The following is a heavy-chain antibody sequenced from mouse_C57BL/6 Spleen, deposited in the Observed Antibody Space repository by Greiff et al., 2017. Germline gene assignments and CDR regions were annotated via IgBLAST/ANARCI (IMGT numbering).Heavy chain of an antibody. J-gene: IGHJ3*01. Sequence: QVQLQQPGAELVKPGASVKLSCKASGYTFTSYWMHWVKPRPGQGLEWIGMIHPNSGSTNYNEKFKSKATLTVDKPSSTAYMQLSSLTSENSAVYYCSRSNCSNYGFAYWGQGTLLTVSA. CDR2: IHPNSGST. V-gene: IGHV1-64*01. CDR1: GYTFTSYW. D-gene: IGHD2-5*01. CDR3: SRSNCSNYGFAY.